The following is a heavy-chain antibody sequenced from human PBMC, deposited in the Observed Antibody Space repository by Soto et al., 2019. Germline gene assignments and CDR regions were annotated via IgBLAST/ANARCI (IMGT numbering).Heavy chain of an antibody. D-gene: IGHD6-19*01. CDR3: ARSVAVPGAHIDY. J-gene: IGHJ4*02. Sequence: ASETLSLTCSVSGGSISGSYWSWVRQSPGKGLEWLGYVYYTGSTNYSPSLRSRVSISVDTSKNEFSLRLSSVTAADTAVYFCARSVAVPGAHIDYWGQGTQVTVSS. CDR1: GGSISGSY. V-gene: IGHV4-59*01. CDR2: VYYTGST.